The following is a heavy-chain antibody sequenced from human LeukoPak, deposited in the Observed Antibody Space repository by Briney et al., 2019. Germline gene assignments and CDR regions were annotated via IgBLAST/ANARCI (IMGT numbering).Heavy chain of an antibody. CDR1: GGSISSYY. V-gene: IGHV4-59*01. Sequence: SSETPSLTCTVSGGSISSYYWSWIRQPPGKGLEWIGSIYYTGSTNYNPSLKSRVTISVDTSKNQFSPKLGSVTAADTAVYYCARAHFWSGYTIDYWGQGTPVTVSS. D-gene: IGHD3-3*02. J-gene: IGHJ4*02. CDR2: IYYTGST. CDR3: ARAHFWSGYTIDY.